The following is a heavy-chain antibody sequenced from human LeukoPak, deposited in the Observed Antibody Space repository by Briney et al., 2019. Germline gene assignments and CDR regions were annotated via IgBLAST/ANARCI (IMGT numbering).Heavy chain of an antibody. V-gene: IGHV4-30-4*01. J-gene: IGHJ5*02. Sequence: SETLSLTCTVSGGSITSGDYYWSWIRQPPGKGLEWIGYIYYSGSTYYNPSLKSRVTISVDTSKNQFSLKLSSVTAADTAVYYCARYSSGSYYNVANWFDPWGQGTLVTVSS. CDR2: IYYSGST. CDR1: GGSITSGDYY. CDR3: ARYSSGSYYNVANWFDP. D-gene: IGHD3-10*01.